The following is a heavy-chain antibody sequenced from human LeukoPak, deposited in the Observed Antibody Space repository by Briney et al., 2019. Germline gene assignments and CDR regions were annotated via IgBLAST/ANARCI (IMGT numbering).Heavy chain of an antibody. V-gene: IGHV4-30-2*01. Sequence: SETLSLTCAVSGGSISSGGYSWSWIRQPPGKGLEWIGYIYHSGSTNYNPSLKSRVTISVDTSKNQFSLKLSSVTAADTAVYYCAKNGQSGFSFDPWGQGTLVTVSS. CDR3: AKNGQSGFSFDP. D-gene: IGHD2-8*01. CDR2: IYHSGST. CDR1: GGSISSGGYS. J-gene: IGHJ5*02.